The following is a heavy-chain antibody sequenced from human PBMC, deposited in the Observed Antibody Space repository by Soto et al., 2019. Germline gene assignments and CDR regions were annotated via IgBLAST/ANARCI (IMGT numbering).Heavy chain of an antibody. D-gene: IGHD2-21*02. CDR3: ARAYEGDHFDY. CDR2: IYYSGST. CDR1: GGSISNYY. Sequence: SETLSLTCIVSGGSISNYYWSWIRQPPGKGLEWIGYIYYSGSTNYNPSLTSRVTISVDTSKNQFSLRAEDTAVYYCARAYEGDHFDYWGQGTLVTVSS. V-gene: IGHV4-59*01. J-gene: IGHJ4*02.